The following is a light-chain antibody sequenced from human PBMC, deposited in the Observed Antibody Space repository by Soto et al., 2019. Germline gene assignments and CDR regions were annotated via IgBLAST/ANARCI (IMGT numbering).Light chain of an antibody. CDR2: GAS. V-gene: IGKV3-20*01. CDR3: QQFGNSPPYT. J-gene: IGKJ2*01. Sequence: EIVLTQSPGTLSLSPGERATLSCRASQSVSSSYLAWYQQKPGQAPRLLIYGASSRATGIPVRFSGSGSGTDFTLTISRLEPEDFAVYYCQQFGNSPPYTFGQGTKLEIK. CDR1: QSVSSSY.